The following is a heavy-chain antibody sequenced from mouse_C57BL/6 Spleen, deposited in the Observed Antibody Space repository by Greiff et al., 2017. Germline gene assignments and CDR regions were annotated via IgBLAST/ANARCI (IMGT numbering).Heavy chain of an antibody. CDR2: IYPGSGST. CDR3: ARGGTGTRGYYFDY. Sequence: QVQLQQPGAELVKPGASVKMSCKASGYTFTSYWITWVKQRPGQGLEWIGDIYPGSGSTNYNEKFKSKATLTVETSSSTAYMQLSSLTSEDSAVYYCARGGTGTRGYYFDYWGQGTTLTVSS. D-gene: IGHD4-1*01. J-gene: IGHJ2*01. CDR1: GYTFTSYW. V-gene: IGHV1-55*01.